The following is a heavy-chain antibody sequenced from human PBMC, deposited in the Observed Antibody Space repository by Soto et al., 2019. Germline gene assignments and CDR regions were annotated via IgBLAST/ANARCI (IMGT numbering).Heavy chain of an antibody. J-gene: IGHJ4*02. CDR3: AMGVAVAGIFDY. V-gene: IGHV4-59*01. D-gene: IGHD6-19*01. CDR1: GGSISSYY. Sequence: QVQLQESGPGLVKPSETLSLTCTVSGGSISSYYWSWIRQPPGKGLEWIGYIYYSGSTNYNPSLKSRVTISVDTSKNQFSLKLSSVTAADTAVYYWAMGVAVAGIFDYWGQGTLVTVSS. CDR2: IYYSGST.